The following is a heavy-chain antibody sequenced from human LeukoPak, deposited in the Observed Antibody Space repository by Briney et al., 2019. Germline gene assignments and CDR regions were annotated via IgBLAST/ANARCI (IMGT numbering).Heavy chain of an antibody. J-gene: IGHJ4*02. CDR1: GSSISSGYY. CDR3: ARQAVVAAYYFDY. CDR2: INHSGST. D-gene: IGHD2-15*01. Sequence: SETLSLTCTVSGSSISSGYYWGWIRQPPGKGLEWIGEINHSGSTNYNPSLKSRVTISVDTSKNQFSLKLSSVTAADTAVYYCARQAVVAAYYFDYWGQGTLVTVSS. V-gene: IGHV4-38-2*02.